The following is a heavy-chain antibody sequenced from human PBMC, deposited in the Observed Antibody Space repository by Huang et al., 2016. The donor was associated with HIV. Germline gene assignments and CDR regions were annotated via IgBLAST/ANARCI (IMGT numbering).Heavy chain of an antibody. CDR1: GYTFTEYF. V-gene: IGHV1-2*02. CDR2: INPNRAGT. J-gene: IGHJ5*02. Sequence: QVQLVQSGAEVKKPGASVKVSCKASGYTFTEYFIHWVRQAPGQGLEWMGGINPNRAGTNYAQKFQGRVTMTRDTSISTAYVDLSSLRSDDTAVYYCARAQTGTTGWFDPWGQGTLVTVSS. CDR3: ARAQTGTTGWFDP. D-gene: IGHD1-7*01.